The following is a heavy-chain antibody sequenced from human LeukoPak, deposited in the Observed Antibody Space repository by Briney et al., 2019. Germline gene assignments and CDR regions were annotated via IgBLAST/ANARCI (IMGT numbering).Heavy chain of an antibody. V-gene: IGHV3-74*01. Sequence: GGSLRLSCAASGFTFSSYWMHWVRQAPGKGLVWVSRINSDGSSTSYADSVKGRFTISRDNAKNTLYLQMNGLRAEDTAVYYCARDATYYYDSSGLDYWGQGTLVTVSS. D-gene: IGHD3-22*01. J-gene: IGHJ4*02. CDR2: INSDGSST. CDR3: ARDATYYYDSSGLDY. CDR1: GFTFSSYW.